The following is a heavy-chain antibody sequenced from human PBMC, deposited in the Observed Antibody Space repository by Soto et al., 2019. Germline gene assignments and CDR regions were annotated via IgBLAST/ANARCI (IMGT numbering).Heavy chain of an antibody. CDR3: ARAVITSYGVFDY. Sequence: QVQLVQSGAEVKKPGASVKVSCKASGYTFTSYGISWVRQSPGHGLEWMGWITYNGDTNYPQRLQGRVTMTTDTSTSTAYMALRSLRSDDTAVYYCARAVITSYGVFDYWGQGTLVTVSS. CDR1: GYTFTSYG. D-gene: IGHD2-21*01. V-gene: IGHV1-18*01. CDR2: ITYNGDT. J-gene: IGHJ4*02.